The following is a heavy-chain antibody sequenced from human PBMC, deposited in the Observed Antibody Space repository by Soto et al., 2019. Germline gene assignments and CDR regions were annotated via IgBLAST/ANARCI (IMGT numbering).Heavy chain of an antibody. CDR1: GFSFSSYA. Sequence: GGSLRLSCVASGFSFSSYAMSWVRQAPGKGLEWVSVISGSDGSTYYADSVKGRFTISRDNSKNTLYLQMNSLRAEDTAVYYCAKDRERDAWYEDYWGQGTLVTVSS. J-gene: IGHJ4*02. D-gene: IGHD6-13*01. CDR2: ISGSDGST. CDR3: AKDRERDAWYEDY. V-gene: IGHV3-23*01.